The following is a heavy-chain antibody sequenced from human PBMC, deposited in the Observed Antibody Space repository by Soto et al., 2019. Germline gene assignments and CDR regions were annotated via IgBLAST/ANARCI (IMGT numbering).Heavy chain of an antibody. V-gene: IGHV3-30-3*01. CDR3: ARDHNRPPYYYYYGMDV. Sequence: GGSLRLSCAASGLTFSRYAMHWVRQAPGKGLEWVAVISYDGSNKYYADSVKGRFTISRDNSKNTLYLQMNSLRAEDTAVYYCARDHNRPPYYYYYGMDVWGQGTTVTVSS. CDR2: ISYDGSNK. CDR1: GLTFSRYA. J-gene: IGHJ6*02.